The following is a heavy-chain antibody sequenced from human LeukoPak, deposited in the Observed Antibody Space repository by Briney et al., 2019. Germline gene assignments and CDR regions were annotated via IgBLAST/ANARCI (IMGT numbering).Heavy chain of an antibody. V-gene: IGHV4-61*02. Sequence: SQTLSLTCTVSGGSISSGSYYWSWIRQPAGKGLEWIGRIYTSGSTNYNPSLKSRVTISVDTSKNQFSLKLSSVTAADTAVYYCARVNQGYCSSTSCPRAFDLWGRGTLVTVSS. J-gene: IGHJ2*01. CDR3: ARVNQGYCSSTSCPRAFDL. CDR2: IYTSGST. D-gene: IGHD2-2*01. CDR1: GGSISSGSYY.